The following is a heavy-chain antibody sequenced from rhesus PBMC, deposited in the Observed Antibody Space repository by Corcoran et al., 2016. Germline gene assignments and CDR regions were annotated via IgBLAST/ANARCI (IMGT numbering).Heavy chain of an antibody. Sequence: EVQLVESGGGLSKPGGSLRLSCAASGFTFSDYYMDWVRQAPGKGLEWVSRISNGGGSTWYADSVKGRFTISRENAKNTLYLKMNSLRVEDTAVYYCARDGAGPFDYWGQGVLVTVSS. CDR2: ISNGGGST. CDR1: GFTFSDYY. V-gene: IGHV3-178*01. J-gene: IGHJ4*01. D-gene: IGHD6-31*01. CDR3: ARDGAGPFDY.